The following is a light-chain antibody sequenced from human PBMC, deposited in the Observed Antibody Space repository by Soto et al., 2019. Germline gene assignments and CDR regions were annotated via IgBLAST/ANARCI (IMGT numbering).Light chain of an antibody. CDR3: QQTYSTPST. Sequence: DIQMTHSPSSLSASVGDRVTITCLASQSISSYLNWHQQKPGKAPKLLIYTASSLQSGAPSRFSGSASGTDFPLTISRLQSEDFANYYCQQTYSTPSTFGQGTKVDIK. J-gene: IGKJ1*01. CDR2: TAS. V-gene: IGKV1-39*01. CDR1: QSISSY.